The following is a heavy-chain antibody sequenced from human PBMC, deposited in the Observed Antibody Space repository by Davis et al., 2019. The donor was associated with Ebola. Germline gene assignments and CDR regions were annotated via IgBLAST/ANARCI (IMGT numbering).Heavy chain of an antibody. D-gene: IGHD2/OR15-2a*01. J-gene: IGHJ6*02. V-gene: IGHV3-48*02. Sequence: PGGSLRLSCAASGFTFSIHGMYWFRQPPGKGLEWVSYIGGSDEGISYVDSVKGRFTISRDNAKDSLYLHMNSLRDEDTAVYYCARRIRGISRGAIDVWGQGTTVTVSS. CDR3: ARRIRGISRGAIDV. CDR1: GFTFSIHG. CDR2: IGGSDEGI.